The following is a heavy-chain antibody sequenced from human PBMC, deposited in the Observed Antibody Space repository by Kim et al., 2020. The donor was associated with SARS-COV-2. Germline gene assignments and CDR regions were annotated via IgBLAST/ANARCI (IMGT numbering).Heavy chain of an antibody. CDR2: ISGSGGST. D-gene: IGHD3-10*01. Sequence: GGSLRLSCAASGFTFSSYAMSWVRQAPGKGLEWVSAISGSGGSTYYADSVKGRFTISRDNSKNTLYLQMNSLRAEDTAVYYCAKTPVRGMVRGPQGAFDIWGQGTMVTVSS. V-gene: IGHV3-23*01. CDR3: AKTPVRGMVRGPQGAFDI. CDR1: GFTFSSYA. J-gene: IGHJ3*02.